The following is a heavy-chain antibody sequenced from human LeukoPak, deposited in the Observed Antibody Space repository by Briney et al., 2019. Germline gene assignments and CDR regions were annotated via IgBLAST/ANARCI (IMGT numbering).Heavy chain of an antibody. J-gene: IGHJ6*04. D-gene: IGHD3-10*02. CDR1: GFTFSSYE. V-gene: IGHV3-48*03. Sequence: GGSLRLSCAASGFTFSSYEMNWVRQAPGKGLEWVSYISSSGSTIYYADSVKGRFTISRDNAKNSLYLQMNSLRAEDTAVYYCAELGITMIGGVWAKGTAVTISS. CDR2: ISSSGSTI. CDR3: AELGITMIGGV.